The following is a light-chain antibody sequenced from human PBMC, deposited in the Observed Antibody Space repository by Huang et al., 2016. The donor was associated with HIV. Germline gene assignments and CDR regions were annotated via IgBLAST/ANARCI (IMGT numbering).Light chain of an antibody. CDR3: QQYDSSQGIS. V-gene: IGKV3-20*01. CDR1: QTIKNIY. CDR2: GAS. J-gene: IGKJ5*01. Sequence: EIVLTQSPDTLSLSPGERATVSCRVSQTIKNIYLAWYQQKPGQGPRLLIYGASSRATDLPDRFSGSGSGTDFTLTINRLEPEDFAVYYCQQYDSSQGISFGQGTRLEMK.